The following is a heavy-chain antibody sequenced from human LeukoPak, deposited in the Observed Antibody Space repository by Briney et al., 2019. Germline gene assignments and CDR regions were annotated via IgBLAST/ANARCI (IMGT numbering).Heavy chain of an antibody. CDR2: ISDSGGST. CDR1: GFTFSSYA. CDR3: ASRQGLGWHYVN. D-gene: IGHD3-10*02. J-gene: IGHJ4*02. Sequence: GGSLRLSCVDSGFTFSSYAMSWVRQVPGKGLEWVSGISDSGGSTYYADSVKGRFTISRDNSKNTLYLQMNSLRADDTAIYYCASRQGLGWHYVNWGQGTLVTVSS. V-gene: IGHV3-23*01.